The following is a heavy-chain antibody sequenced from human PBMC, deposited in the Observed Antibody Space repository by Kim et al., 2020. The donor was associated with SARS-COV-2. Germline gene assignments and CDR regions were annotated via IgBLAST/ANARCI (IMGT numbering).Heavy chain of an antibody. Sequence: SPSFQGHVTISADKSFSTGYLQWSSLKASDTAMYYCARHAAPYYYYGMDVWGQGTTVTVSS. V-gene: IGHV5-10-1*01. J-gene: IGHJ6*02. CDR3: ARHAAPYYYYGMDV. D-gene: IGHD2-15*01.